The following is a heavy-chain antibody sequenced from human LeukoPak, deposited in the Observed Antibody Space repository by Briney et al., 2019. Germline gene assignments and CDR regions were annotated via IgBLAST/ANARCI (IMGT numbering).Heavy chain of an antibody. CDR2: IKQDGSEK. CDR3: ARDSSYGDYDRTYDAFDI. D-gene: IGHD4-17*01. CDR1: GFTFSNAW. J-gene: IGHJ3*02. V-gene: IGHV3-7*01. Sequence: SLXLSXAASGFTFSNAWMSWVRQAPGKGLEWVANIKQDGSEKYYVDSVKGRFTISRDNAKNSLYLQMNSLRAGDTAVYYCARDSSYGDYDRTYDAFDIWGQGTMVTVSS.